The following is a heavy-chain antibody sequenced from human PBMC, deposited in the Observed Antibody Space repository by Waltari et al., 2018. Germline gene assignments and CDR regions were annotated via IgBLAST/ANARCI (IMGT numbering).Heavy chain of an antibody. V-gene: IGHV4-39*07. Sequence: QLQLQESGAGLVKPSETLSLTCTVSGGSISSSSYYWGWIRQPPGKGLEWIGSIDYRGSTYYNPCLKSRVPISVDSAKNQFARKLSSVTAADTAVYYCAREGIAVADPNSKIDDWGQGTLVTVSS. J-gene: IGHJ4*02. D-gene: IGHD6-19*01. CDR1: GGSISSSSYY. CDR2: IDYRGST. CDR3: AREGIAVADPNSKIDD.